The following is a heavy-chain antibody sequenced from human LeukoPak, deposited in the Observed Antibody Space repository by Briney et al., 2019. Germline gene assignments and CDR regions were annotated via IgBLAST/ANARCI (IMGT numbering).Heavy chain of an antibody. J-gene: IGHJ3*02. V-gene: IGHV1-3*01. CDR3: AREVATTRRDDAFDI. Sequence: SVKVSCKASGYTFTSYAMHWVRQAPGQRLEWMGWINAGNGNTKYSRKFQGRVTITRDTSASTAYMELSSLRSEDTAVYYCAREVATTRRDDAFDIWGQGTMVTVSS. CDR1: GYTFTSYA. CDR2: INAGNGNT. D-gene: IGHD5-12*01.